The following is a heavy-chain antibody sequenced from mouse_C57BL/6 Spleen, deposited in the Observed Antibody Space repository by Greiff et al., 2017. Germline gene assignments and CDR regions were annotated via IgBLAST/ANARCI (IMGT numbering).Heavy chain of an antibody. D-gene: IGHD1-1*01. CDR3: ARGYGSSYWFAY. V-gene: IGHV5-6*01. CDR2: ISSGGSYT. J-gene: IGHJ3*01. CDR1: GFTFSSYG. Sequence: EVKLVESGGDLVKPGGSLKLSCAASGFTFSSYGMSWVRQTPDKRLEWVATISSGGSYTYYPDSVKGRFTISRYNAKNTLYLQMSSLKSEDTAMYYCARGYGSSYWFAYWGQGTLVTVSA.